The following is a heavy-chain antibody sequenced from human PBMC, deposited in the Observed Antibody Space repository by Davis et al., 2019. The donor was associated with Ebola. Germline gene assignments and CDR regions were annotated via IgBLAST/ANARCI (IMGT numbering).Heavy chain of an antibody. Sequence: PGGSLRLSCAASGFTFSNYAMSWVRQAPGKGLEWVSGISGSVGNTYYADSVKGRFTISRDNAKNTLYLQMNSLRAEDTAVYYCARDVGDYDYIWGAMGLWGQGTLVTVSS. D-gene: IGHD3-16*01. CDR1: GFTFSNYA. CDR2: ISGSVGNT. V-gene: IGHV3-23*01. CDR3: ARDVGDYDYIWGAMGL. J-gene: IGHJ4*02.